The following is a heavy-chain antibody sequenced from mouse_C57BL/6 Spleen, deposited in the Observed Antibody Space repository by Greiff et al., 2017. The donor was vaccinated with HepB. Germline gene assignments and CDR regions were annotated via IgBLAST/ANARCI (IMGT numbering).Heavy chain of an antibody. J-gene: IGHJ3*01. D-gene: IGHD2-10*02. CDR3: ARVYGNYRAWFAY. Sequence: EVHLVESGGGLVKPGGSLKLSCAASGFTFSSYAMSWVRQTPEKRLEWVATISDGGSYTYYPDNVKGRFTISRDNAKNNLYLQMSHLKSEDTAMYYCARVYGNYRAWFAYWGQGTLVTVSA. CDR2: ISDGGSYT. V-gene: IGHV5-4*01. CDR1: GFTFSSYA.